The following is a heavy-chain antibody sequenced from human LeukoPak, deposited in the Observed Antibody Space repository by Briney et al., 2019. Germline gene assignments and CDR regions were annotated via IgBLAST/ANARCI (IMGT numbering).Heavy chain of an antibody. CDR3: ARGKAAAGSLRFDY. D-gene: IGHD6-13*01. Sequence: SETLSLTCTVSGGSISSYYWSWIRQPPGKGLQWIGYIYYTGSTSYNPSLKSRVTISVDTSKNQFSLRLSSVTAADTAIFYYARGKAAAGSLRFDYWGQGTLVTVSS. V-gene: IGHV4-59*01. J-gene: IGHJ4*02. CDR1: GGSISSYY. CDR2: IYYTGST.